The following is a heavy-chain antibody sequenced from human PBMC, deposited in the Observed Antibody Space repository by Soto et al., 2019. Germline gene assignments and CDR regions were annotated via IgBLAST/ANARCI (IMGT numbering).Heavy chain of an antibody. CDR1: GYTFTNNW. D-gene: IGHD2-15*01. Sequence: EVQLVQSGTEVKKPGEALTISCQASGYTFTNNWIGWVRQMPGKGLEWMGIIHPSDSDTRYILSFQGRVASADDRSITAGYMQGSRLTASDTAVYYCARHLSCTGDSCYLINWGQGTLVTVSS. V-gene: IGHV5-51*01. CDR2: IHPSDSDT. CDR3: ARHLSCTGDSCYLIN. J-gene: IGHJ4*02.